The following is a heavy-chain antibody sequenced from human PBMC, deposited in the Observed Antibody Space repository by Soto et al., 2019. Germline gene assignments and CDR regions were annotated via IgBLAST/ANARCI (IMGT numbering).Heavy chain of an antibody. J-gene: IGHJ4*02. V-gene: IGHV3-72*01. CDR1: GFTFSDVY. Sequence: EVQLVESGGGLVQPGGSVRLSCVASGFTFSDVYFHWVRQAPGKGLEWVGLSRNKGDDYTTEYAASVKGRFTVSRDDSENSLYLQMNSLKTEDTAVYYCSTTITRPTQNWGQGTLVTVSS. CDR3: STTITRPTQN. CDR2: SRNKGDDYTT.